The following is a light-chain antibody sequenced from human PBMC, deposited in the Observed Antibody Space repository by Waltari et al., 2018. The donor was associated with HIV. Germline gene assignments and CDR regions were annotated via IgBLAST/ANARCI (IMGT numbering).Light chain of an antibody. CDR1: KLGDKY. J-gene: IGLJ2*01. Sequence: SYELTQPPSVSVSQGQTASISCSGDKLGDKYTYWYQQKPGQSPVVVISEDSKRPSGIPERFSGSNSGNTATLTISGTQAMDEADYYCQTWDSRAYVVFGAGTKLTVL. V-gene: IGLV3-1*01. CDR2: EDS. CDR3: QTWDSRAYVV.